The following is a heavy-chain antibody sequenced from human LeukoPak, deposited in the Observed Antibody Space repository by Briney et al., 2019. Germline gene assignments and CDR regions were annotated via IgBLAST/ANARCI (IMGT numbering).Heavy chain of an antibody. CDR2: IIPILGIA. D-gene: IGHD1-26*01. CDR1: GGTFSSYA. V-gene: IGHV1-69*04. Sequence: SVKVSCKASGGTFSSYAISWVRQAPGQGLEWMGRIIPILGIANYAQKFQGRVTITADKSTSTAYMELSSLRSEDTAVYYCARVAEVGATDYWGQGTLVTVSS. J-gene: IGHJ4*02. CDR3: ARVAEVGATDY.